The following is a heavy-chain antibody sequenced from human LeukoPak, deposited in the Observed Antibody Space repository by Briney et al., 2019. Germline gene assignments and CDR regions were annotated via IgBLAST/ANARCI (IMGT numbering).Heavy chain of an antibody. CDR2: IKQDGSEK. J-gene: IGHJ4*02. Sequence: GGSLRLSCAASGFTFSSYWMSWVRQAPGKGLEWVANIKQDGSEKYYADSVKGRFTISRDNAKNSLYLQMNSLRAEDTAVYYCAREGPGGWYYFDYWGQGTLVTVSS. CDR1: GFTFSSYW. D-gene: IGHD6-19*01. CDR3: AREGPGGWYYFDY. V-gene: IGHV3-7*01.